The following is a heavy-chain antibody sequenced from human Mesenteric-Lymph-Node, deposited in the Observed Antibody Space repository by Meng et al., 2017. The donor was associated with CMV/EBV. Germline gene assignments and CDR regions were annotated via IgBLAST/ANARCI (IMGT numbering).Heavy chain of an antibody. Sequence: GESLKISCAASGFTVSSNYMSWVRQAPGKGLEWVSVIYSGGSTYYADSVKGRFTISRDNSKNTLYLQMNSLRAEDTAIYYCARVRGVLIPAVDYWGQGTLVTVSS. CDR1: GFTVSSNY. V-gene: IGHV3-66*02. J-gene: IGHJ4*02. CDR2: IYSGGST. D-gene: IGHD2-8*01. CDR3: ARVRGVLIPAVDY.